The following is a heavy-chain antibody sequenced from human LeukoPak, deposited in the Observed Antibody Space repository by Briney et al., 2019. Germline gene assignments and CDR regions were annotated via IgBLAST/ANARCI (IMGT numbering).Heavy chain of an antibody. CDR3: ARHLWGDYHFDY. CDR1: GGSISSYY. CDR2: IYNTGST. D-gene: IGHD4-17*01. J-gene: IGHJ4*02. Sequence: SETLSLACTVSGGSISSYYWSWIRQPPGKGLEWIGYIYNTGSTNYNPSLKSRVTISVDTSKNQFSLKLSSVTAADTAVYYCARHLWGDYHFDYWGQGTLVTVSS. V-gene: IGHV4-59*08.